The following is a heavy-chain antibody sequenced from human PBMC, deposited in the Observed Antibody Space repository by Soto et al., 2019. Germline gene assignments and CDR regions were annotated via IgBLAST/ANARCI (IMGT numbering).Heavy chain of an antibody. J-gene: IGHJ4*02. D-gene: IGHD2-2*01. CDR3: ARACSSNSCYDVFDY. CDR2: IYTSGST. V-gene: IGHV4-4*07. Sequence: PSETLSLTCTVSGGSISSYYWSWIRQPAGKGLEWIGRIYTSGSTNYNPSLKSRVTMSVDTSKNQFSLKLSSVTAADTAVYYCARACSSNSCYDVFDYWGQGILVTVSS. CDR1: GGSISSYY.